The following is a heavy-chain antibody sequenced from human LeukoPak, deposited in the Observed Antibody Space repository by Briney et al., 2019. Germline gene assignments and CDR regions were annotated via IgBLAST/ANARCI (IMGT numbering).Heavy chain of an antibody. J-gene: IGHJ5*02. Sequence: SVKVSCKASRGTFSRYAISWVRQAPGQGLEWMGGIIPIFGTANYAQKFQGRVTITADESTSTAYMELSRLRSDDTAVYYCARGHGSGSTNWFDPWGQGTLVTASS. V-gene: IGHV1-69*13. CDR2: IIPIFGTA. CDR3: ARGHGSGSTNWFDP. D-gene: IGHD3-10*01. CDR1: RGTFSRYA.